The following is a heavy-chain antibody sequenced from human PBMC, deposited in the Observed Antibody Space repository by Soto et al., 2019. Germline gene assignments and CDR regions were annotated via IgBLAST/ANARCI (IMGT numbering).Heavy chain of an antibody. CDR3: ARAPYSSSSFFFDY. CDR2: INANTGHA. V-gene: IGHV1-46*01. CDR1: GYSFTAFH. Sequence: ASVQVSCKASGYSFTAFHMHWVRQAPGLGLEWMGIINANTGHANIAQRFQGRVALTWDTSTSTVYMELSGLRSDDTAVYYCARAPYSSSSFFFDYWGQGXPVTVSS. J-gene: IGHJ4*02. D-gene: IGHD6-6*01.